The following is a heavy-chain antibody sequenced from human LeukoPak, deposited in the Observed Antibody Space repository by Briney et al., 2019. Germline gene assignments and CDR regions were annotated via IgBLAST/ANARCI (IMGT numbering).Heavy chain of an antibody. CDR3: ARRGIPVAGTAYFDL. D-gene: IGHD6-19*01. V-gene: IGHV1-2*02. CDR2: IYPKSGAT. Sequence: ASVKVSCKASGYSFTGYYMHWVRQAPGQGLEWMGWIYPKSGATNYAQKFRGRVTMSRDTSIHTVYMEVTRLRSDDTAMYYCARRGIPVAGTAYFDLWGRGTLVTVSS. CDR1: GYSFTGYY. J-gene: IGHJ2*01.